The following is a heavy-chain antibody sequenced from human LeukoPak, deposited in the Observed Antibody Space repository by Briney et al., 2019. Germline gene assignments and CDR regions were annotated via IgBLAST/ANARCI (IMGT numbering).Heavy chain of an antibody. V-gene: IGHV4-39*01. CDR3: ARLKSSSWATAYFQH. Sequence: PSETLSLTCTVSGGSISSYYWSWIRQPPGKGLEWIGNIYYSGITYYNSSLKSRVTISIDTSKNQFSLKLSSVTAADTAVYYCARLKSSSWATAYFQHWGQGTLVTVFS. J-gene: IGHJ1*01. CDR2: IYYSGIT. CDR1: GGSISSYY. D-gene: IGHD6-13*01.